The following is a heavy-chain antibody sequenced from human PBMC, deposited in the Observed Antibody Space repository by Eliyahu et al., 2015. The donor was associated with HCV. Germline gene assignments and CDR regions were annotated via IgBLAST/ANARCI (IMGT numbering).Heavy chain of an antibody. Sequence: QVQLVESGGGVVQPGRSLRLSCAASGFTFSSYGMHWVRQAPGKGLEWVAVIWYDGSNKYYADSVKGRFTISRDNSKNTLYLQMNSLRAEDTAVYYCARAGTAKSTPLYGMDVWGQGTTVTVSS. V-gene: IGHV3-33*01. CDR3: ARAGTAKSTPLYGMDV. CDR1: GFTFSSYG. CDR2: IWYDGSNK. J-gene: IGHJ6*02. D-gene: IGHD3-16*02.